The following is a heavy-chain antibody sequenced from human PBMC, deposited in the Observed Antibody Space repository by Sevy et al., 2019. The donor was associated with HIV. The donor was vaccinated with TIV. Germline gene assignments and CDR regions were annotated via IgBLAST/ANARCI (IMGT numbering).Heavy chain of an antibody. J-gene: IGHJ6*02. CDR2: IIPIFGTA. CDR1: GGTFSSYA. V-gene: IGHV1-69*13. CDR3: ARLTYYYDSSGYYPLYYYYYGMDV. Sequence: ASVKVSCEASGGTFSSYAISLVRQAPVQGLEWMGVIIPIFGTANYAQKFQGRVTITADESTSTAYMELRSLRSEDTAVYYCARLTYYYDSSGYYPLYYYYYGMDVWGQGTTVTVSS. D-gene: IGHD3-22*01.